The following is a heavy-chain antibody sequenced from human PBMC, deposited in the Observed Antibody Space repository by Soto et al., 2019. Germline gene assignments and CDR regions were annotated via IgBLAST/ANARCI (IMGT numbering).Heavy chain of an antibody. CDR3: TRSRNTVTTVDY. J-gene: IGHJ4*02. D-gene: IGHD4-17*01. CDR2: IRSKAYGGTT. CDR1: GFTFGDYA. V-gene: IGHV3-49*03. Sequence: LRLSCTASGFTFGDYAMSWFRQAPGKGLEWVGFIRSKAYGGTTEYAASVKGRFTISRDDSKSIAYLQMNSLKTEDTAVYYCTRSRNTVTTVDYWGQGTLVTVSS.